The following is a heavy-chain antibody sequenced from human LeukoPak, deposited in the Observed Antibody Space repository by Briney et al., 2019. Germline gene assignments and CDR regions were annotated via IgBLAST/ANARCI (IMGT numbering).Heavy chain of an antibody. CDR1: GDSVRTSNYY. V-gene: IGHV4-61*01. D-gene: IGHD3-16*02. CDR3: ARDIVGERGDY. Sequence: SETLSLTCTVSGDSVRTSNYYWSWIRQPPGKGLEWIGYIHYSGNTNYNTSLKSRVTISVDTSKSQFSLKLSSVTAADTAVYYCARDIVGERGDYWGQGTLVTVSS. CDR2: IHYSGNT. J-gene: IGHJ4*02.